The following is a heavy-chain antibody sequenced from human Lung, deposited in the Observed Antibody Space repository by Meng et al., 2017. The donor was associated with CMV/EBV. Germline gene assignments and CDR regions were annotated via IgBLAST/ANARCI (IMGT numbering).Heavy chain of an antibody. J-gene: IGHJ4*02. CDR2: IYYSGST. CDR1: GGSISSGDYY. D-gene: IGHD5-18*01. Sequence: QVQLQKSGPGLVKPSQTLSLTCTVSGGSISSGDYYWSWIRQPLGKGLEWIGYIYYSGSTYYNPSLKSRVTISVDTSKNQFSLKLSSVTAADTAVYYCARALDTAMVTFDYWGQGTLVTVSS. CDR3: ARALDTAMVTFDY. V-gene: IGHV4-30-4*08.